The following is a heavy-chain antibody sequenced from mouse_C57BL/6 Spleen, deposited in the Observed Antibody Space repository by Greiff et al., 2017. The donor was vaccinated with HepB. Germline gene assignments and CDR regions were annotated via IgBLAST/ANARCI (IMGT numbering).Heavy chain of an antibody. CDR1: GFNIKDYY. Sequence: VQLQQSGAELVKPGASVKLSCTASGFNIKDYYMHWVKQRPEQGLEWIGRIDPEDGETKYSPKFQGKATITADTSSNTAYLQLSSLTSEDTAVYYCAPSPSTTVVATDYWGQGTSLTVSS. CDR3: APSPSTTVVATDY. D-gene: IGHD1-1*01. J-gene: IGHJ2*02. V-gene: IGHV14-2*01. CDR2: IDPEDGET.